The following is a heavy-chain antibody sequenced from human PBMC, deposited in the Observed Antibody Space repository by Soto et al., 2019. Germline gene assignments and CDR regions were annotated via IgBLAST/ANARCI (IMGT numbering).Heavy chain of an antibody. D-gene: IGHD1-1*01. V-gene: IGHV1-8*01. CDR2: MNPNSGNT. Sequence: ASVKVSCKASGYTFTGYDIDWVRQATGQGLEWMGWMNPNSGNTGYAQKFQGRVTMTRNTSISTAYMELSSLRSEDTAVYYCARGNWVNAFDIWGQGTMVTVSS. CDR3: ARGNWVNAFDI. J-gene: IGHJ3*02. CDR1: GYTFTGYD.